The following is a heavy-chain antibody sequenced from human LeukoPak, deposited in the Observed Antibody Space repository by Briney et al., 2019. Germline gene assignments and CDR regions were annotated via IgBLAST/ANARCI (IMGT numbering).Heavy chain of an antibody. CDR3: ARDVGITIFGVVIGQVGPIDY. CDR1: GFTFSTYS. CDR2: VSSGSSYI. V-gene: IGHV3-21*01. J-gene: IGHJ4*02. Sequence: GGSLRLSCAASGFTFSTYSMNWVRQAPGKGLEWVSSVSSGSSYIYYADSLKGRFTISRDNAKNSLYLQMNSLRAEDTAVYYCARDVGITIFGVVIGQVGPIDYWGQGTLVTVSS. D-gene: IGHD3-3*01.